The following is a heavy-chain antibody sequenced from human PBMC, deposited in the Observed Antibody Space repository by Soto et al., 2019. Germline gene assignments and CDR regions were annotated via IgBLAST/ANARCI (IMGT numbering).Heavy chain of an antibody. Sequence: GGSLRLSCAASGFTFSDYYMSWIRQAPGKGLEWVSYISSSGSTIYYADSVKGRFTISRDNAKNSLYLQMNSLRAEDTAVYYCARDVNPGITIFGVAPPHAFDIWGQGPMVTVSS. CDR1: GFTFSDYY. D-gene: IGHD3-3*01. CDR2: ISSSGSTI. V-gene: IGHV3-11*01. CDR3: ARDVNPGITIFGVAPPHAFDI. J-gene: IGHJ3*02.